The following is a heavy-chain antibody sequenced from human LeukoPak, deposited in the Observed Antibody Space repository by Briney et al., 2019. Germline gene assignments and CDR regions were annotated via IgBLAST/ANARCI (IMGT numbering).Heavy chain of an antibody. Sequence: PGGSLRLSCSASGFTFINHWMSWVRQAPGKGLECVAKINPDGSDKFYMDSVRGRFTISRDNSKNSLFLQLHSLRAEDTAVYYCAREIWWRFDYWGQGRLVTVPS. V-gene: IGHV3-7*01. J-gene: IGHJ4*02. D-gene: IGHD5-12*01. CDR1: GFTFINHW. CDR3: AREIWWRFDY. CDR2: INPDGSDK.